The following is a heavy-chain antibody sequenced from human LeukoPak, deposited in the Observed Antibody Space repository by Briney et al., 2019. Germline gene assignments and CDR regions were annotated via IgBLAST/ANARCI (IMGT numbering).Heavy chain of an antibody. D-gene: IGHD1-26*01. Sequence: SQTLSLTCAISGDSVSSNSASWNWIRQSPSRGLEWLGRTYYRSNWNSDYAVSVKSRITINPDTSKNQFSLHLNSVTPEDTAVYYCARDPDSSYEWGPFDPWGQGTLVTVSS. CDR2: TYYRSNWNS. CDR1: GDSVSSNSAS. V-gene: IGHV6-1*01. J-gene: IGHJ5*02. CDR3: ARDPDSSYEWGPFDP.